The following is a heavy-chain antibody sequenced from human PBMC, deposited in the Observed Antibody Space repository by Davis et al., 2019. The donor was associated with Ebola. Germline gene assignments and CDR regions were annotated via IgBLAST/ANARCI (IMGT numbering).Heavy chain of an antibody. D-gene: IGHD3-10*01. V-gene: IGHV3-23*01. J-gene: IGHJ6*02. CDR2: ISGSGQTT. Sequence: GGSLRLSCAASGFAFDDYAMAWVRQAPGKGLEWVSTISGSGQTTYYADSVKGRFTISRDNAKNSLYLQMNSLRAEDTAVYYCAGGHYYYGMDVWGQGTTVTVSS. CDR3: AGGHYYYGMDV. CDR1: GFAFDDYA.